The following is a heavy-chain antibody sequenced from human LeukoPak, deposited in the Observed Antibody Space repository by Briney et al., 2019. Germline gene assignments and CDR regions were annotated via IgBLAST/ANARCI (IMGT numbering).Heavy chain of an antibody. V-gene: IGHV3-11*01. J-gene: IGHJ4*02. CDR3: ARPNVYSSSWYYFDY. CDR2: ISSSGSTI. D-gene: IGHD6-13*01. Sequence: GGSLRLSCAASGFTFSDYYMSWIRQAPGKGLEWVSYISSSGSTIYYADSVKGRFTISRDSAKNSLYLQMNSLRAEDTAVYYCARPNVYSSSWYYFDYWGQGTLVTVSS. CDR1: GFTFSDYY.